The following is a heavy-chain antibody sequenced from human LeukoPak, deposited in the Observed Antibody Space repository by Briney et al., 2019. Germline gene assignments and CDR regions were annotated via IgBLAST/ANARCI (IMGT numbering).Heavy chain of an antibody. CDR3: AKALGGVIAFDY. D-gene: IGHD3-16*02. J-gene: IGHJ4*02. CDR2: ISGSGGST. Sequence: TGGSLRLSCAASGFTFSSYAMSWVRQAPGKGLEWVSAISGSGGSTYYADSVKGRFTISRDNSKNTPYLQMNSLRAEDTAVYYCAKALGGVIAFDYWGQGTLVTVSS. CDR1: GFTFSSYA. V-gene: IGHV3-23*01.